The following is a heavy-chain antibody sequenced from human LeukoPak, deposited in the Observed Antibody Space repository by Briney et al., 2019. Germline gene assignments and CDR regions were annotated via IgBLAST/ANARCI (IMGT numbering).Heavy chain of an antibody. CDR1: GYSISSGYY. Sequence: PSETLSLTCTVSGYSISSGYYWGWIRQPPGKGLEWIGSIYHSGSTYYNPSLKSRVTISVDTSKNQFSLKLSSVTAADTAVYYCAGGPRTYYYDSSGYFNWFDPWGQGTLVTVSS. D-gene: IGHD3-22*01. CDR3: AGGPRTYYYDSSGYFNWFDP. J-gene: IGHJ5*02. V-gene: IGHV4-38-2*02. CDR2: IYHSGST.